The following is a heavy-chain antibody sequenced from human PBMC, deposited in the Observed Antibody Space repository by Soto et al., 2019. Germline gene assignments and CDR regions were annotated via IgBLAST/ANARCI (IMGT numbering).Heavy chain of an antibody. D-gene: IGHD3-3*01. V-gene: IGHV3-33*01. CDR1: GFTFSSYG. CDR3: AREGGYDFWSAYDFDY. CDR2: IWYDGSNK. J-gene: IGHJ4*02. Sequence: QVQLVESGGGVVQPGRSLRLSCAASGFTFSSYGMHWVRQAPGKGLEWVAVIWYDGSNKYYADSVKGRFTISRDNSKNTLYLQMNSLRAEDTAVYYCAREGGYDFWSAYDFDYWGQGPLVNVSS.